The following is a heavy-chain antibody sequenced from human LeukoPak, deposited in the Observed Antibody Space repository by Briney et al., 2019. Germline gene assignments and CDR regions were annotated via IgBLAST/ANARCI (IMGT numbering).Heavy chain of an antibody. CDR3: ARASYSYGFSHLDY. D-gene: IGHD5-18*01. V-gene: IGHV3-48*02. CDR1: GFTFSSYS. Sequence: GGPLRLSCAASGFTFSSYSMNWVRQAPGKGLEWVSYISSSSSTIYYADSVKGRFTISRDNAKNSLYLQMNSLRDEDTAVYYCARASYSYGFSHLDYWGQGTLVTVSS. J-gene: IGHJ4*02. CDR2: ISSSSSTI.